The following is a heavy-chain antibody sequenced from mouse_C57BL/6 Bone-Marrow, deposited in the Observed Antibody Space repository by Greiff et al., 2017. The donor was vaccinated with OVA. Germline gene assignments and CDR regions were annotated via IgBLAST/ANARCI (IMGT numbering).Heavy chain of an antibody. J-gene: IGHJ3*01. CDR2: SRNKANDYTT. CDR1: GFTFSDFY. V-gene: IGHV7-1*01. CDR3: ARDLYSNPFAY. Sequence: EVQLVESGGGLVQSGRSLRLSCATSGFTFSDFYMEWVRQAPGKGLEWIAASRNKANDYTTEYSASVKGRFIVSRDTSQSILYLQMNALRAEDTAIYYCARDLYSNPFAYWGQGTLVTVSA. D-gene: IGHD2-5*01.